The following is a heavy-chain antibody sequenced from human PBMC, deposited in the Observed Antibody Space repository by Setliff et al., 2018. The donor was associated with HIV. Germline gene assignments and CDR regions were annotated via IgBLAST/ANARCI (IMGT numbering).Heavy chain of an antibody. CDR3: ARVGHSSSYHYYGMDV. CDR2: IFAFLNIP. CDR1: GVTFNTYA. Sequence: EASVKVSCKTSGVTFNTYAFSWVRQAPGQGLEWMGDIFAFLNIPNYAQEFQGRVTITADKPTSTAYMELSSLSSEDTAVFYCARVGHSSSYHYYGMDVWGQGTTVTVSS. V-gene: IGHV1-69*10. J-gene: IGHJ6*02. D-gene: IGHD6-13*01.